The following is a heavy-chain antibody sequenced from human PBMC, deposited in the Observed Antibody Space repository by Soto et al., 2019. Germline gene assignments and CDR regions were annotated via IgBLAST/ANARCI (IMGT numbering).Heavy chain of an antibody. Sequence: PGGSLRLSCEASGFTFKNYAMSWVRQAPGKGLEWVSSISDSGISTYYADSVTGRFTISRDNAKSTVYLQMNSLTAEDTSVYYCANIFGGSTLDYWGQGTLVTVSS. V-gene: IGHV3-23*01. CDR3: ANIFGGSTLDY. J-gene: IGHJ4*02. CDR1: GFTFKNYA. D-gene: IGHD2-15*01. CDR2: ISDSGIST.